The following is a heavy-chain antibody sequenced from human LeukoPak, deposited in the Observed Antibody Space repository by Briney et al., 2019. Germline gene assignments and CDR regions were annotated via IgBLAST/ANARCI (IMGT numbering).Heavy chain of an antibody. CDR3: ARDGDGYNWGYYFDY. J-gene: IGHJ4*02. CDR2: ISSSGSTI. Sequence: PGGPLRPSCAASGFTFSSYEMNWVRQAPGKGLEWVSYISSSGSTIYYADSVKGRFTIYRDNAKTPLYLQMNSLRAEDTAVYYCARDGDGYNWGYYFDYWGQGTLVTVSS. D-gene: IGHD5-24*01. V-gene: IGHV3-48*03. CDR1: GFTFSSYE.